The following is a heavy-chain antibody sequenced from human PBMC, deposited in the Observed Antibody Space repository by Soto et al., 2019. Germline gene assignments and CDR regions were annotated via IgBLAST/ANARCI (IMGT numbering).Heavy chain of an antibody. CDR1: GGSFSGYY. J-gene: IGHJ4*02. CDR3: ARASYCTNGVCYNFDY. D-gene: IGHD2-8*01. CDR2: INHSGST. Sequence: QVQLQQWGAGLLKPSETLSLTCAVYGGSFSGYYWSWIRQPPGKGLEWIGEINHSGSTNYNPSLKSRVTRSVDTSKNQFSLKLSAVTAADTAVYYCARASYCTNGVCYNFDYWGQGTLVTVSS. V-gene: IGHV4-34*01.